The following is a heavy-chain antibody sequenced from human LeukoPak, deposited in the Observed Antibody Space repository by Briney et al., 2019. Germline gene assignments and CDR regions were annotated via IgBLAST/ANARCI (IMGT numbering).Heavy chain of an antibody. CDR1: GFTFSSYG. Sequence: GGSLRLSCAASGFTFSSYGMHWVRQAPDKGLEWVAFIRYDGNDKYYADSMRGRFTISRDNSKNTLYLQMNSLRPEDTALYYCAKDRNIVVIIAATLFDYWGQGTLVTVSS. CDR3: AKDRNIVVIIAATLFDY. J-gene: IGHJ4*02. V-gene: IGHV3-30*02. D-gene: IGHD2-2*01. CDR2: IRYDGNDK.